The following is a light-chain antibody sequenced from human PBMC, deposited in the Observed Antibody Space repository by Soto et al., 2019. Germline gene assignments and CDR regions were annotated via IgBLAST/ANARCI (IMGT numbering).Light chain of an antibody. J-gene: IGKJ3*01. CDR2: GAS. CDR3: QQYNNWPL. V-gene: IGKV3-15*01. CDR1: QSVSSN. Sequence: EIVMTQSPATLSVSPGERATLSCRASQSVSSNLAWYQQKPGQAPRLLIYGASTRATGIPARFIGSGSGTEFTLTISSLQFEDLAVYYCQQYNNWPLFGPGTKVDIK.